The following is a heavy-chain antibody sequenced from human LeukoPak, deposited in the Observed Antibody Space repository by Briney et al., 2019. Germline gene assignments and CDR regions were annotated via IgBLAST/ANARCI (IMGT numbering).Heavy chain of an antibody. Sequence: ASVKVSCKASGGTFSSYAISWVRQAPGQGLEWMGGIIPIFGTANYAQKFQGRVTITTDESTSTAYMELSSLRSEDTAVYYCARGLPTSSSLTYYFDYWGQGTLVTVSS. CDR1: GGTFSSYA. CDR3: ARGLPTSSSLTYYFDY. CDR2: IIPIFGTA. V-gene: IGHV1-69*05. J-gene: IGHJ4*02. D-gene: IGHD1-14*01.